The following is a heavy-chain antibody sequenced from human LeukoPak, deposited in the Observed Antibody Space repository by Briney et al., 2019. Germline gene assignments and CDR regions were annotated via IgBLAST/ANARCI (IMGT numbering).Heavy chain of an antibody. CDR1: GGSFSGYY. D-gene: IGHD3-10*01. Sequence: PSETLSLTCAVYGGSFSGYYWSWIRQPPGKGLEWIGEINHSGSTNYNPSLKSRVTISVGTSKNQFSLKLSSVTAADTAVYYCARGKNYYGWKLSYGMDVWGQGTTVTVSS. CDR2: INHSGST. CDR3: ARGKNYYGWKLSYGMDV. V-gene: IGHV4-34*01. J-gene: IGHJ6*02.